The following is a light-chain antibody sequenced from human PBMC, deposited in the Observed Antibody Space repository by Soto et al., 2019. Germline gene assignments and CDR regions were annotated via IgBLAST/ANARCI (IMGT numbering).Light chain of an antibody. V-gene: IGKV3-20*01. CDR1: QSVSSTY. CDR3: QQYGSFSIT. J-gene: IGKJ5*01. CDR2: GAS. Sequence: IVLTQSPGTLSLSPSERATLSCRSSQSVSSTYLAWYQQKPGQAPRLLIYGASSRATGIPDRFSGSGSGTDFTLTISRLEPEDFAVYYCQQYGSFSITCGQGTRLEIK.